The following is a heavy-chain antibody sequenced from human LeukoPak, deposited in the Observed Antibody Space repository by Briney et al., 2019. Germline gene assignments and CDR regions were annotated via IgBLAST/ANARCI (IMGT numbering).Heavy chain of an antibody. CDR3: ARGSHYDSSGYDYDY. CDR1: GGSISSYY. D-gene: IGHD3-22*01. CDR2: IKEDESEK. V-gene: IGHV3-7*01. J-gene: IGHJ4*02. Sequence: ETLSLTCTVSGGSISSYYWSWVRQAPGKGLEWVANIKEDESEKYYVDSVKGRFTISRDNVENSLYLQMNSLRAEDTAVYYCARGSHYDSSGYDYDYWGQGTLVTVSS.